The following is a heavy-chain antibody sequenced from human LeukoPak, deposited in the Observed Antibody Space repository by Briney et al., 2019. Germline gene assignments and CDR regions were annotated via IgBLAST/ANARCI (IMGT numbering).Heavy chain of an antibody. CDR3: ARVDYGDYGPDY. J-gene: IGHJ4*02. D-gene: IGHD4-17*01. V-gene: IGHV5-51*01. CDR1: GYTFTSYW. Sequence: GESLKISCKGSGYTFTSYWIGWVRQMPGKGLEWMGLRNPADSDTRYSPSFQGQVTISVDKSISTAYLGWSSLKASDTAMYYCARVDYGDYGPDYWGQGTLVTVSS. CDR2: RNPADSDT.